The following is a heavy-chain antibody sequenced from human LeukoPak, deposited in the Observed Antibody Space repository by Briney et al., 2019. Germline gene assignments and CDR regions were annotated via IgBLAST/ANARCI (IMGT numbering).Heavy chain of an antibody. CDR1: GYTFPTYG. CDR2: ISAYNGNT. D-gene: IGHD1-26*01. J-gene: IGHJ4*02. V-gene: IGHV1-18*01. Sequence: ASVKVSCKASGYTFPTYGISWVRQAPGQGLEWMGWISAYNGNTNYAQKLQGRVTMTTDTSTSTAYMEVRSLRSDDTAVYYCARDSGSYYFDYWGQGTLVTVSS. CDR3: ARDSGSYYFDY.